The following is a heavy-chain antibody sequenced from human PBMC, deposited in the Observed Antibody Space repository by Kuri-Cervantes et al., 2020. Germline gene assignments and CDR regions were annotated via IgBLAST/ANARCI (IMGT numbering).Heavy chain of an antibody. CDR3: AREGDYGDYVYYYGMGV. Sequence: LSLTCAASGFTFSSYAMHWVRQAPGKGLEWVAVISYDGSNKYYADSVKGRFTISRDNSKNTLYLQMNSLRAEDTAVYYCAREGDYGDYVYYYGMGVWGQGTTVTVSS. J-gene: IGHJ6*02. CDR2: ISYDGSNK. CDR1: GFTFSSYA. V-gene: IGHV3-30-3*01. D-gene: IGHD4-17*01.